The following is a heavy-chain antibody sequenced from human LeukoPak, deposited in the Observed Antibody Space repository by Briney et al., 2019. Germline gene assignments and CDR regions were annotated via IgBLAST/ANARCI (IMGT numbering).Heavy chain of an antibody. CDR3: ARGPSGCHNT. CDR2: IYSGGST. V-gene: IGHV3-66*01. Sequence: GGSLRLSCAASEFSVGSNYMTWVRQAPGKGLEWVSLIYSGGSTYYADSVKGRFTISRDNSKNTLYLQMNSLRAEDTAVYYCARGPSGCHNTGGQGTLVTVSS. D-gene: IGHD5-12*01. CDR1: EFSVGSNY. J-gene: IGHJ4*02.